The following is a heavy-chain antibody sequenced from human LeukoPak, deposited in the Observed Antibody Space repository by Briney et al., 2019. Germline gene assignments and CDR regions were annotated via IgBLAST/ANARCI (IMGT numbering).Heavy chain of an antibody. CDR3: VRDQFYAFDY. J-gene: IGHJ4*02. CDR1: GFTFTTFS. CDR2: ITPSGDAT. Sequence: GGSLRLSCAASGFTFTTFSLNWVRRAPGKGLEWISYITPSGDATNYADSVKGRFTISRDDAKNSLYLQMNSLRDDDTAVYYCVRDQFYAFDYWGQGTLVTVSS. V-gene: IGHV3-48*02. D-gene: IGHD5/OR15-5a*01.